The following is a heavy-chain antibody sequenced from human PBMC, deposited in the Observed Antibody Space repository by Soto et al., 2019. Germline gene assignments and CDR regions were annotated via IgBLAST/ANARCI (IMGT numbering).Heavy chain of an antibody. CDR2: ISSSSSTI. V-gene: IGHV3-48*01. CDR1: GFTFSSYS. J-gene: IGHJ6*03. CDR3: ARVRVVVAAHMYYYYYYMDV. Sequence: PGGSLRLSCAASGFTFSSYSMNWVRQAPGKGLEWVSYISSSSSTIYYADSVKGRFTISRDNAKNSLYLQMNSLRAEDTAVYYCARVRVVVAAHMYYYYYYMDVWGKGTTVTVSS. D-gene: IGHD2-15*01.